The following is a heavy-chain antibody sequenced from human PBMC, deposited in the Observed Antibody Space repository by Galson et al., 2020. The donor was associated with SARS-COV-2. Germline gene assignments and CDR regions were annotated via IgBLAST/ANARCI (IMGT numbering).Heavy chain of an antibody. CDR1: GFTFDDYA. J-gene: IGHJ2*01. V-gene: IGHV3-9*01. CDR2: ISWNSGSI. CDR3: ANLADGLDWYFDL. Sequence: GGSLRLSCAASGFTFDDYAMHWVRQAPGKGLEWVSGISWNSGSIGYADSVKGRFTISRDNAKNSLYLQMNSLRAEDTALYYCANLADGLDWYFDLWGRGTLVTVSS. D-gene: IGHD2-15*01.